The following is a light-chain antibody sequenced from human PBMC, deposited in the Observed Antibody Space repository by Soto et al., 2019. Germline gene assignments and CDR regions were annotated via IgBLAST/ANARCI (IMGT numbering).Light chain of an antibody. Sequence: EIVLTQSPGTLSLSPGERATLSCRASQSITTNYLAWYQQKPGQAPRLLIYGASSRATGIPDRFSGSGSGTDFTLTISRLEPEDFAVYYCQQYGSSPITFGQGTRLEI. CDR2: GAS. CDR3: QQYGSSPIT. J-gene: IGKJ5*01. CDR1: QSITTNY. V-gene: IGKV3-20*01.